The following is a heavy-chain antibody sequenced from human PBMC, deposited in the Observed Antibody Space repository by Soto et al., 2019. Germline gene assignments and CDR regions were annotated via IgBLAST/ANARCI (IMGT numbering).Heavy chain of an antibody. V-gene: IGHV4-4*02. D-gene: IGHD6-13*01. CDR2: IYHSEST. Sequence: PSETLSLTCAVSCGSITSSNWWSWVRQPPGKGLEWIGEIYHSESTNYNPSLKSRVTISVDKSKNQFSLKLSSVTAADTAVYYCARGKNRIAAALFDYWGQGTLVTVSS. CDR3: ARGKNRIAAALFDY. CDR1: CGSITSSNW. J-gene: IGHJ4*02.